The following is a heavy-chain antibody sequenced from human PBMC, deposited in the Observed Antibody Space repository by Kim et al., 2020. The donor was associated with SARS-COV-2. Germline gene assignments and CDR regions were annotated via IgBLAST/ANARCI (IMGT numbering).Heavy chain of an antibody. CDR3: TSDAGFHFVVS. Sequence: GGSLRLSCEASGFNFSYDWMHWVRQVPGKGLEWVARIHSDAGGTSYADSVEGRCTVTIENAEDTDILQMHSLRGEDTYVYDYTSDAGFHFVVSWGQGAPV. D-gene: IGHD5-12*01. V-gene: IGHV3-74*01. CDR1: GFNFSYDW. CDR2: IHSDAGGT. J-gene: IGHJ4*02.